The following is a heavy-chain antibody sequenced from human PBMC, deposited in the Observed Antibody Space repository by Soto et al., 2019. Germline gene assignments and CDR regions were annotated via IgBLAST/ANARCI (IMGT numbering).Heavy chain of an antibody. CDR2: ISPTSTHI. Sequence: TGGSLRLSCAASGLSFSTYSMNWVRQAPGKGLEWVSSISPTSTHIYYAGAVKGRFTISRDNAKNSLYLQMNNLRAEDTAVYYCASAPGHYYFDYWGRGILVTVSS. V-gene: IGHV3-21*01. CDR3: ASAPGHYYFDY. D-gene: IGHD2-21*02. CDR1: GLSFSTYS. J-gene: IGHJ4*02.